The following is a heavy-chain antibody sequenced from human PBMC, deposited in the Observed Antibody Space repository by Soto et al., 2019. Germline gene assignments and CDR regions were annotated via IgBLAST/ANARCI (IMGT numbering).Heavy chain of an antibody. D-gene: IGHD1-1*01. CDR3: ARSPRGGTVDY. CDR2: IYYSGST. J-gene: IGHJ4*02. V-gene: IGHV4-59*01. Sequence: QVQLQESGPGLVKPSETLSLTCTVSGGSISSYYWSWIRQPPGKGLEWIGYIYYSGSTNYNPSLKSLVPISVDTSKNQFSLKLSSVTAADTAVYYCARSPRGGTVDYWGQGTLVTVSS. CDR1: GGSISSYY.